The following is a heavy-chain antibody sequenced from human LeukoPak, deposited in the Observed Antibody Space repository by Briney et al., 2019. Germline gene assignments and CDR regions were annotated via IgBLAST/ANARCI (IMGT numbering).Heavy chain of an antibody. CDR1: GFTFSHYW. Sequence: GSLRLSCVASGFTFSHYWMSWVRQPPGKGLEWIGEINHSGSTNYNPSLKSRVTISVDTSKNQFSLKLSSVTAADTAVYYCARRRSGYSSAYYYYYYYMDVWGKGTTVTISS. D-gene: IGHD6-6*01. J-gene: IGHJ6*03. V-gene: IGHV4-34*01. CDR2: INHSGST. CDR3: ARRRSGYSSAYYYYYYYMDV.